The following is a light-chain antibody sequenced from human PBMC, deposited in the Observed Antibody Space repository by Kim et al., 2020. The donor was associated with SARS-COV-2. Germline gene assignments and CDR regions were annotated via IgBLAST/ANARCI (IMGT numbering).Light chain of an antibody. CDR3: QQRFSWPPLT. CDR1: QHIGTY. J-gene: IGKJ4*01. CDR2: DAI. Sequence: SPGEKATLSCWASQHIGTYVAWYQQKSGRAPRLLIFDAIRRATGTPDRFSGSGSGTDFTLTISSLEPEDFAVYYCQQRFSWPPLTFGGGTKVDIK. V-gene: IGKV3-11*01.